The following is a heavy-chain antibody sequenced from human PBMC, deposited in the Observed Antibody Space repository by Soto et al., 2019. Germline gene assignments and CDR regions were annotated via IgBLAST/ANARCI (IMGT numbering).Heavy chain of an antibody. CDR3: ARDRYYCSGTYYNFYSGMDV. J-gene: IGHJ6*02. Sequence: SETLSLTCTVSGASITSGDYYWTWVRQPPGKGLEWIGNIFHSGSTYYTPSLQSPVTIPPDTSKHHFSLTLSSVTPAPPAVYLCARDRYYCSGTYYNFYSGMDVWGQGTTVTVSS. D-gene: IGHD3-10*01. V-gene: IGHV4-30-4*01. CDR2: IFHSGST. CDR1: GASITSGDYY.